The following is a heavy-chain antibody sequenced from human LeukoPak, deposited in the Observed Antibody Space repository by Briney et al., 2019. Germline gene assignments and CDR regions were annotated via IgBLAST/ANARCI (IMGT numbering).Heavy chain of an antibody. CDR1: GGTFSSYA. D-gene: IGHD5-24*01. J-gene: IGHJ4*02. V-gene: IGHV1-69*13. CDR2: IIPIFGTA. CDR3: ARRDGYNYDY. Sequence: GASVKVSCKASGGTFSSYAISWVRQAPGRGLEWMGGIIPIFGTANYAQKFQGRVTITADESTSTAYMELSSLRSEDTAVYYCARRDGYNYDYWGQGTLVTVSS.